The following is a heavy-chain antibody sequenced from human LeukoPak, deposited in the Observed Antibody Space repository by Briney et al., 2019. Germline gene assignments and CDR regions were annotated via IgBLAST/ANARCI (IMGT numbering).Heavy chain of an antibody. CDR1: GFTFDDYG. J-gene: IGHJ3*02. CDR3: ARHLGLWFGELLIPGAFDI. CDR2: INWNGGST. V-gene: IGHV3-20*04. Sequence: GGSLRLSCAASGFTFDDYGMSWVRQAPGKGLEGVSGINWNGGSTVYADSVKGRFTISRHNAKTSLYLQMNSLRAEDTALYYCARHLGLWFGELLIPGAFDIWGQGTMVTVSS. D-gene: IGHD3-10*01.